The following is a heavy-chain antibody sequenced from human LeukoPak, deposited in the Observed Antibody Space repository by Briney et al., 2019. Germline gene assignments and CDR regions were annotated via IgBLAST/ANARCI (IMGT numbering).Heavy chain of an antibody. D-gene: IGHD3-16*02. J-gene: IGHJ4*02. V-gene: IGHV1-8*03. CDR3: ARGQWGSYGSWYYDY. CDR2: MNPYNGET. Sequence: ASVKVSCKASGYTFTSYDINWVRQATGQGLEWMGWMNPYNGETGDAQKFQGRVTITRDTSTNTAYMELSSLTSEDTAVFYCARGQWGSYGSWYYDYWGQGTLVTVSS. CDR1: GYTFTSYD.